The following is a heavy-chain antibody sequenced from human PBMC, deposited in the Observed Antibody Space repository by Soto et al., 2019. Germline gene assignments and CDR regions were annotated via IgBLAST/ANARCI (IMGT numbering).Heavy chain of an antibody. CDR2: SSHSGST. CDR1: SGSISSSNW. V-gene: IGHV4-4*02. D-gene: IGHD1-1*01. CDR3: ARERFNWNDDPHYYSYYMDV. Sequence: QVQLQESGPGLVKPSGTLSLTCAVSSGSISSSNWWSWVRQPPGKGLEGIGESSHSGSTNYNPSLRGRVTISGDKSQNQFSLKLSSVTAADTAVYYCARERFNWNDDPHYYSYYMDVWGKGTTVTVSS. J-gene: IGHJ6*03.